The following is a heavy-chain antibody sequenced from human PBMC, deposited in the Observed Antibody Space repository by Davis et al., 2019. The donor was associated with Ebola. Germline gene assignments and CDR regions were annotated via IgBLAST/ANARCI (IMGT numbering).Heavy chain of an antibody. CDR1: RGSISSHF. CDR2: IFYTGST. V-gene: IGHV4-59*11. CDR3: ARQPRSARSPEYYHGLDV. Sequence: PSETLSLTCAVSRGSISSHFWSWIRQSPGQGLEWIGSIFYTGSTTLNPSLRSRVTLSVDRPKNQFSLNLTSVTAADTAVYFCARQPRSARSPEYYHGLDVWGQGTTVVVSS. D-gene: IGHD3-16*01. J-gene: IGHJ6*02.